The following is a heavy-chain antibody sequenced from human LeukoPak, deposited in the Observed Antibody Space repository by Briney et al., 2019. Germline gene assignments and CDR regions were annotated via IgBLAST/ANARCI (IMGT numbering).Heavy chain of an antibody. J-gene: IGHJ6*02. CDR1: GGSISSYY. V-gene: IGHV4-59*08. Sequence: PSETLSLTCTVSGGSISSYYWSWIRQPPGKGLEWIGYIYYSGSTYYNPSLKSRVTISVDTSKNQFSLKLSSVTAADTAVYYCARVTAAAGDYYYYGMDVWGQGTTVTVSS. CDR2: IYYSGST. CDR3: ARVTAAAGDYYYYGMDV. D-gene: IGHD6-13*01.